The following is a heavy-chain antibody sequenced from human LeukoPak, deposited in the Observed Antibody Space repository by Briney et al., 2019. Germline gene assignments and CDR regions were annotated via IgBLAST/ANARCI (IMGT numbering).Heavy chain of an antibody. CDR3: TTPPAGYCSSTSCPDYYGMDV. V-gene: IGHV3-15*01. J-gene: IGHJ6*04. CDR1: GLTFSNAW. Sequence: GRSLRLSCAASGLTFSNAWMSWVRQAPGKGLEWVGRIKSKTDGSTTDYAAPVKGRFTISRDDSKNTLYLQMNSLKTEDTAVYYCTTPPAGYCSSTSCPDYYGMDVWGKGTTVTVSS. CDR2: IKSKTDGSTT. D-gene: IGHD2-2*01.